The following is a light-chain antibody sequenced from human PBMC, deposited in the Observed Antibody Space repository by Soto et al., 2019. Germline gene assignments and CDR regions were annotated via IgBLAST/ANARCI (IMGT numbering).Light chain of an antibody. V-gene: IGKV1-39*01. CDR3: QHSHSTPLT. CDR2: AAS. J-gene: IGKJ4*01. CDR1: QSISSH. Sequence: DIQMTQSPSSLSASVGDRVTITCRASQSISSHLNWYQQKPGKAPKLLICAASSLLSGVPSRLSGSGSGTDFTLTISSLQPEDFATYSCQHSHSTPLTFGGGTKVDIK.